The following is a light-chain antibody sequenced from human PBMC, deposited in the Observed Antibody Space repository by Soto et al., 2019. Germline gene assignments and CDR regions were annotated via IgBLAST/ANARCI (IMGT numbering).Light chain of an antibody. V-gene: IGLV2-14*01. CDR3: SSYSSSSTLYV. J-gene: IGLJ1*01. Sequence: QAVVTQPASVSGSPGQSITISCTGTSSDVGDYNYVSWYQQHPGKAPKLMIYEVSNRPSGVSNRFSGSKSGNTASLTISGLQPEDEADYYCSSYSSSSTLYVFGTGTKVTVL. CDR1: SSDVGDYNY. CDR2: EVS.